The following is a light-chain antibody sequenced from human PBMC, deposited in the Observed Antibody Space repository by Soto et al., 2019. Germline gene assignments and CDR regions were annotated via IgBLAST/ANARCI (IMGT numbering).Light chain of an antibody. CDR3: QSYDSSLSL. J-gene: IGLJ1*01. CDR2: GNS. V-gene: IGLV1-40*01. Sequence: QAVVTQPPSVSGAPGQRVTISCTGSSSNIGAGYDVHWYQQLPGTAPKLLIYGNSNRPSGVPDRFSGSKSGTSASLAITGLQAEDEADYYGQSYDSSLSLFGTGTKHTVL. CDR1: SSNIGAGYD.